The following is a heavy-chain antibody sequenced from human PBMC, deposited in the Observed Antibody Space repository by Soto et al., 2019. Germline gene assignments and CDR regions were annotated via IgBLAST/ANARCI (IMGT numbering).Heavy chain of an antibody. J-gene: IGHJ6*02. CDR3: TRGQAGPYGMDV. CDR2: ISREGSST. V-gene: IGHV3-74*01. CDR1: GLTLSSYW. Sequence: EVQLVESGGGLVQPGGSLRLSCAASGLTLSSYWMHWVRQAPGKGLVWVSRISREGSSTAYADSVKGRFTISRDNAKNTLNLQMNILRAEDTAVYYCTRGQAGPYGMDVWGQGTTVTVSS.